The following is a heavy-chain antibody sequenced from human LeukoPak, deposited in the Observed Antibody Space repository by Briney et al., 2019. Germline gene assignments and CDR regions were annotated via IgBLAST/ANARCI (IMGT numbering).Heavy chain of an antibody. V-gene: IGHV4-38-2*02. CDR1: GYSISSGYY. D-gene: IGHD2-2*01. Sequence: NPSETLSLTCAVSGYSISSGYYWGWIRQPPGKGLEWIGSIYHSGSTYYNPSLKSRVTISVDTSKNQFSLKLGSVTAADTAVYYCARDQLLSYYSDYWGQGTLVTVSS. J-gene: IGHJ4*02. CDR3: ARDQLLSYYSDY. CDR2: IYHSGST.